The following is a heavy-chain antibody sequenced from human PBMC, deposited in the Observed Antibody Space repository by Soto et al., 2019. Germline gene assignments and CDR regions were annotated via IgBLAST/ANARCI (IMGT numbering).Heavy chain of an antibody. D-gene: IGHD6-13*01. J-gene: IGHJ4*02. CDR3: ARGTIAALFYFDY. CDR1: GFTFSSYW. V-gene: IGHV3-74*01. Sequence: GGSLRLSCAASGFTFSSYWIHWVRQAPGKGLVWVSRINSDGGSTSYADSVKGRFTISRDNAKNTLYLQMSSLRAEDTAVYYCARGTIAALFYFDYWGQGTLVTVSS. CDR2: INSDGGST.